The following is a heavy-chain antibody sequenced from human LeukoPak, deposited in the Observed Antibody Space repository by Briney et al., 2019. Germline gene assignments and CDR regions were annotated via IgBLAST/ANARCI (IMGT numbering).Heavy chain of an antibody. Sequence: SETLSLTCAVYGGSFSGYYWSWLRQPPGKGLEWIGEINHSGSTNYNPSLTSRVTISVDTSKNQFSLKLSSVTAADTAVYYCARLQSSGYYLPRYYYYMDVWGKGTTVTVSS. CDR1: GGSFSGYY. J-gene: IGHJ6*03. CDR2: INHSGST. D-gene: IGHD3-22*01. V-gene: IGHV4-34*01. CDR3: ARLQSSGYYLPRYYYYMDV.